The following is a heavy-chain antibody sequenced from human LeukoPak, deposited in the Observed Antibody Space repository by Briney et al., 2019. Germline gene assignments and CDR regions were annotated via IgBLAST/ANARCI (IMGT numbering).Heavy chain of an antibody. CDR3: ARSPDILTGENFDY. V-gene: IGHV1-2*02. D-gene: IGHD3-9*01. CDR1: GHSFTDDY. J-gene: IGHJ4*02. CDR2: INPNSGVT. Sequence: ASVKVSCKASGHSFTDDYVHWVRQAPGQGLEWMGWINPNSGVTNYAQKFQGRVTMTRDMSISTAYMELSRLRSDDTAVYYCARSPDILTGENFDYWGQGTLVTVSS.